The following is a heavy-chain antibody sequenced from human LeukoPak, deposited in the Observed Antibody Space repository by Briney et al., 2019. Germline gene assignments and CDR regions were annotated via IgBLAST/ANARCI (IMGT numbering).Heavy chain of an antibody. Sequence: SETLSLTCAVYGGSFSGYYWSWIRQPPGKGLEWIGEINHSGSTNYSPSLKSRVTISVDTSKNQFSLKLSSVTAADTAVYYCARGEWDHDAFDFWGQGTMVTVS. V-gene: IGHV4-34*01. J-gene: IGHJ3*01. CDR1: GGSFSGYY. CDR2: INHSGST. D-gene: IGHD1-26*01. CDR3: ARGEWDHDAFDF.